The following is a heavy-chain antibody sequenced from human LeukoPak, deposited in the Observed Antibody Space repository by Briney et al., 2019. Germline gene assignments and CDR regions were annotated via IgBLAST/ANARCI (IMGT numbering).Heavy chain of an antibody. CDR3: AKDHGYSSGWHDY. CDR2: ISGSGGST. V-gene: IGHV3-23*01. J-gene: IGHJ4*02. Sequence: GGSLRLSCAASGFTFSSYAMSWVRQAPGKGLEWVSAISGSGGSTYYADSVKGRFTISRDNSKNTLYLQMNSLRAEDTAVYYRAKDHGYSSGWHDYWGQGTLVTVSS. CDR1: GFTFSSYA. D-gene: IGHD6-19*01.